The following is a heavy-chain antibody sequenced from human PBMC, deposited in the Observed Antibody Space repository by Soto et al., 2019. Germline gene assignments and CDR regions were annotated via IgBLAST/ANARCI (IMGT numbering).Heavy chain of an antibody. J-gene: IGHJ5*02. D-gene: IGHD1-26*01. CDR3: AKNQGVELVPLATVDWFDP. CDR1: GFTFENFG. V-gene: IGHV3-23*01. CDR2: ISGSGLNK. Sequence: GGSLRLSCAASGFTFENFGMIWVRQAPGKGLEWISSISGSGLNKYYADSVKGRFTISRGNSKNTVYLELSNLRAEDTAVYHCAKNQGVELVPLATVDWFDPWGQGSVVTV.